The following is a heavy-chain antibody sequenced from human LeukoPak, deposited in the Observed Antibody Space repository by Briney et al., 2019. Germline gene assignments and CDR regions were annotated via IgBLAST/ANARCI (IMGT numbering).Heavy chain of an antibody. J-gene: IGHJ3*02. CDR1: GGSISSSSYY. V-gene: IGHV4-61*01. D-gene: IGHD6-19*01. CDR2: IYYSGST. Sequence: SETLSLTCTVSGGSISSSSYYWSWIRQPPGKGLEWIGYIYYSGSTNYNPSLKSRVTISVDTSKNQFSLKLSSVTAADTAVYYCARDFRYSSGWDAFDIWGQGTMVTVSS. CDR3: ARDFRYSSGWDAFDI.